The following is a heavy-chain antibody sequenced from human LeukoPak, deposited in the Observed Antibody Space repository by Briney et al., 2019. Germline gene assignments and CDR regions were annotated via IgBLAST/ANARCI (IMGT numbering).Heavy chain of an antibody. V-gene: IGHV1-69*05. J-gene: IGHJ4*02. CDR2: IIPIFGTA. CDR1: GGTFSSYA. Sequence: SVKVSCKASGGTFSSYAISWVRQAPGQGPEWMGRIIPIFGTANYAQKFQGRVTITTDESTSTAYMELSSLRSEDTAVYYCARGKLSAAAGENFDYWGQGTLVTVSS. CDR3: ARGKLSAAAGENFDY. D-gene: IGHD6-13*01.